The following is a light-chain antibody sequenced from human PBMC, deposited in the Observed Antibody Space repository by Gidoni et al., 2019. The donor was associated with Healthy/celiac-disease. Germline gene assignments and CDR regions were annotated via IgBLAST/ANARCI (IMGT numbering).Light chain of an antibody. CDR3: TSYTSSITLM. Sequence: QSALTQPASVSGSPGQSITISCTGTSSDVGGYNYVSWYQQHPGKAPKLMIYDVSNRPSGVSKRFSGSKSGNTASLTISGLQAEDEADYYCTSYTSSITLMFGGGTKLTVL. V-gene: IGLV2-14*01. J-gene: IGLJ3*02. CDR2: DVS. CDR1: SSDVGGYNY.